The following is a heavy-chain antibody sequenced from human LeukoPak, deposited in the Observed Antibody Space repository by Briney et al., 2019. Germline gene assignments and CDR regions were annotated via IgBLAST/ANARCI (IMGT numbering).Heavy chain of an antibody. CDR2: INHSGST. CDR3: VKRTLYYGMDV. CDR1: GGSFSGYY. J-gene: IGHJ6*02. V-gene: IGHV4-34*01. Sequence: KPSETLSLTCAVYGGSFSGYYWSWIRQPPGKGLEWIGEINHSGSTNYNPSLKSRVTMSVDTSKNQFSLKLSSVTAADTAVYYCVKRTLYYGMDVWGQGTTVTVSS.